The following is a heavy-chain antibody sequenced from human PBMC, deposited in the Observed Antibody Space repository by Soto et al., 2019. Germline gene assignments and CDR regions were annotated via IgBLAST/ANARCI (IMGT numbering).Heavy chain of an antibody. CDR3: ARLDTAMAPDY. V-gene: IGHV4-59*08. J-gene: IGHJ4*02. D-gene: IGHD5-18*01. Sequence: SETLSLTCTVSGGSISSYYWSWIRQPPGKGLEWIGYIYYSGSTNYNPSLKSRVTISVDTSKNQFSLKLSSVTAADTAVYYCARLDTAMAPDYWGQGTLVTVSS. CDR2: IYYSGST. CDR1: GGSISSYY.